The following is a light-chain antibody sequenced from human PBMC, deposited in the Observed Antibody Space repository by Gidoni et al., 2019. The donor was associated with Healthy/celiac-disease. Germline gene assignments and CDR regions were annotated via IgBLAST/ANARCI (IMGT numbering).Light chain of an antibody. J-gene: IGKJ2*03. V-gene: IGKV1-39*01. CDR2: AAS. Sequence: DIQMTQSPSSLSASVGDRVTITCRASQSISSYLNWYQQKPGKAPKLLIYAASSLQSGVPSRFSGSGSETDFTLTISSLQPEDFATYYGQQSYSTLSVNSFGQGTKLEIK. CDR3: QQSYSTLSVNS. CDR1: QSISSY.